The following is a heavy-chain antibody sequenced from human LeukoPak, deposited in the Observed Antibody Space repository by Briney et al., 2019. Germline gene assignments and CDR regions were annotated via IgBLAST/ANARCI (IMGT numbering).Heavy chain of an antibody. CDR1: GGSISGYY. V-gene: IGHV4-59*01. CDR2: IYSSGST. D-gene: IGHD6-13*01. Sequence: PSETLSLTCTVSGGSISGYYWTWIRQPPGKGLEWIGHIYSSGSTNYDPSLKSRVTISVDTSKNHFSLKLSSVTAADTAVYYCASSRGSIDSSSWLWDFDYWGQGTLVTVSS. J-gene: IGHJ4*02. CDR3: ASSRGSIDSSSWLWDFDY.